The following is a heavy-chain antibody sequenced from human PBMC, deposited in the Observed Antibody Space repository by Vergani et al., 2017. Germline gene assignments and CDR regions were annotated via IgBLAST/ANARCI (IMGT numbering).Heavy chain of an antibody. J-gene: IGHJ3*02. Sequence: QVQLVESGGGVVQPGGSLRLSCAASGFTFSSYGMHWVRQAPGKGLEWVAFIRYDGSNKYYADSVKGRFTISRDNSKNTLYLQMNSLRAEDTAVYYCARDRVYSSGWPGAFDIWGQGTMVTVSS. V-gene: IGHV3-30*02. CDR2: IRYDGSNK. CDR1: GFTFSSYG. D-gene: IGHD6-19*01. CDR3: ARDRVYSSGWPGAFDI.